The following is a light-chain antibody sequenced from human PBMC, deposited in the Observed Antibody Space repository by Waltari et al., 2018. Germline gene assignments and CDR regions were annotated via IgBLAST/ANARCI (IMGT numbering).Light chain of an antibody. CDR3: LQDYNYPRT. V-gene: IGKV1-6*02. CDR2: GAS. CDR1: QALGRE. J-gene: IGKJ1*01. Sequence: AIQMTQSPSSLSASVGGRVTITCRATQALGRELAWYQQRPGEAPKVLIYGASRLQNGVPSRFSGSGSGTYLTLTISSLQPEDFATYYCLQDYNYPRTFGQGTKVEV.